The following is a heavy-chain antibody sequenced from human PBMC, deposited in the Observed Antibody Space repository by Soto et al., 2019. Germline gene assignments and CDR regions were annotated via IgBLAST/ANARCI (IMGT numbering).Heavy chain of an antibody. V-gene: IGHV3-23*01. Sequence: PGGSLRLSCAASGFTFSSYAMSWVRQAPGKGLEWVSAISGSGGSTYYADSVKGRFTISRDNSKNTLYLQMNSLRAEDTAVYYCAKEGDFDHLAGGRPGDYWGQGTLVTVSS. CDR2: ISGSGGST. D-gene: IGHD3-16*01. CDR3: AKEGDFDHLAGGRPGDY. CDR1: GFTFSSYA. J-gene: IGHJ4*02.